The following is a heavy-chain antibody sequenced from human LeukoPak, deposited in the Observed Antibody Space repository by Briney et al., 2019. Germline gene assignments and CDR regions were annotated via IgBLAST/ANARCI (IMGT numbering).Heavy chain of an antibody. CDR2: IYYSGST. Sequence: SETLSLTCTVSGGSISSSSYYWGWIRQPPGKGLEWIGSIYYSGSTYYNPSLKSRVTISVDTSKNQFSLKLSSVTAADTAVYYCARRIAVAGPTNWFDPWGQGTLVTVSS. V-gene: IGHV4-39*07. CDR1: GGSISSSSYY. D-gene: IGHD6-19*01. J-gene: IGHJ5*02. CDR3: ARRIAVAGPTNWFDP.